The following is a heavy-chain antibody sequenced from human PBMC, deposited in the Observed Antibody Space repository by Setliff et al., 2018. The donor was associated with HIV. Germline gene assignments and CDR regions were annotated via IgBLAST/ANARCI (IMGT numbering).Heavy chain of an antibody. CDR1: GFTFDDYG. Sequence: GGSLRLSCAASGFTFDDYGMSWVRQAPGKGLEWVSGINWNGGSTGYADSVRGRFTISRDNAKNSLYLQMNSLRAEDTALYYCARDDYGDYVAAFDIWGQGTMVTVSS. J-gene: IGHJ3*02. CDR2: INWNGGST. CDR3: ARDDYGDYVAAFDI. D-gene: IGHD4-17*01. V-gene: IGHV3-20*04.